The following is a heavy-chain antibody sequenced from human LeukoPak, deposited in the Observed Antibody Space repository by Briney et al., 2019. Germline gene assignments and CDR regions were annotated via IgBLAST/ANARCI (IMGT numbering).Heavy chain of an antibody. CDR3: ARGKEFGWYDY. Sequence: ASVKVSCKASGYTFTSYYMHWVRQAPGQGLEWMGIINPSGGSTSYAQKFQGRVTITADESTSTAYMELSSLRSEDTAVYYCARGKEFGWYDYWGQGTLVTVSS. J-gene: IGHJ4*02. V-gene: IGHV1-46*01. CDR2: INPSGGST. CDR1: GYTFTSYY. D-gene: IGHD6-19*01.